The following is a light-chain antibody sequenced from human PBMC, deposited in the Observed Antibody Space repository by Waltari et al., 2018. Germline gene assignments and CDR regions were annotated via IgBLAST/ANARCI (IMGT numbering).Light chain of an antibody. J-gene: IGKJ1*01. CDR1: QSISRY. Sequence: EIVLTQSPVSLSLSPGERATLSCRSSQSISRYLAWYQQKPGQAPRPLIYGASNRATGVPPRFSGSGSGTDFSLTISGLEPEDSAVYYCQHHFRLPATFGQGTKVEIK. CDR3: QHHFRLPAT. CDR2: GAS. V-gene: IGKV3-20*01.